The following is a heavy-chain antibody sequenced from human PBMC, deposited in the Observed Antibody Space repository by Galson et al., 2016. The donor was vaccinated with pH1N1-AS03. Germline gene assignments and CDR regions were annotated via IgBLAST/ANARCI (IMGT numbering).Heavy chain of an antibody. CDR1: GFTFSSYE. CDR3: ARAGIAASYFHYYYLDV. D-gene: IGHD6-25*01. J-gene: IGHJ6*03. CDR2: ISSSGNII. V-gene: IGHV3-48*03. Sequence: SLRLSCAASGFTFSSYEMNWVRQAPGKGLEWVSYISSSGNIIYYADSVKGRFTISRDNGKNSLYLQMNSLRAEDTAVYFCARAGIAASYFHYYYLDVWGKGATVTVSS.